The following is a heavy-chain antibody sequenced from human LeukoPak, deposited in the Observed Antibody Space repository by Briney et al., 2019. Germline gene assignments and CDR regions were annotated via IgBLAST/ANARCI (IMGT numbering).Heavy chain of an antibody. V-gene: IGHV3-23*01. Sequence: GGSLRLSCAASGFTFSSHALSWVRQAPGKGLEWVSSLSGSGYNTYYADSVKGRFTISRDNSKNTVYLQMNSLRAEDTAVYYCAKDPYGSRYFDYWGQGTLVTVFS. D-gene: IGHD4-17*01. J-gene: IGHJ4*02. CDR2: LSGSGYNT. CDR1: GFTFSSHA. CDR3: AKDPYGSRYFDY.